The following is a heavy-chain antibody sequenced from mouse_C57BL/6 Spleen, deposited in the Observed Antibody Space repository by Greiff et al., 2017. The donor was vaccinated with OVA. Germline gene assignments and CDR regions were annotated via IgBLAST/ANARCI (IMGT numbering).Heavy chain of an antibody. J-gene: IGHJ2*01. Sequence: VQLQQSGPELVKPGASVKISCKASGYAFSSSWMNWVKQRPGKGLEWIGRIYPGDGDTNYNGKFKGKATLTADKSSSTAYMQLSSLTSEDSAVYFCARRGDYDGDYWGQGTTLTVSS. CDR1: GYAFSSSW. V-gene: IGHV1-82*01. CDR2: IYPGDGDT. CDR3: ARRGDYDGDY. D-gene: IGHD2-4*01.